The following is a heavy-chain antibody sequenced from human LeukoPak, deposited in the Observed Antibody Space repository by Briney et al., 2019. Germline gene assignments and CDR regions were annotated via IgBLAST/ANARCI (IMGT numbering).Heavy chain of an antibody. J-gene: IGHJ4*02. CDR1: GFTFSNYA. CDR3: AKDQPSCGTTKSCYTGNFDY. V-gene: IGHV3-23*01. Sequence: GGSLRLSCAASGFTFSNYAMSWVRQAPGKGLEWVSAISDSSGNTYCADSVKGRFTISRDNSKNTLYLQMNSLRAEGTAVYYCAKDQPSCGTTKSCYTGNFDYWGQGTLVTVSS. CDR2: ISDSSGNT. D-gene: IGHD2-2*02.